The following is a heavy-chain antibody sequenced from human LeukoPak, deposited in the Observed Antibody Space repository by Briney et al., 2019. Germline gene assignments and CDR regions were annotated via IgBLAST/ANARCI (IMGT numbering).Heavy chain of an antibody. V-gene: IGHV3-23*01. CDR3: ARHRSDSSGYYFFDY. J-gene: IGHJ4*02. CDR2: ISGSGGST. CDR1: GFTFSSYA. D-gene: IGHD3-22*01. Sequence: PGGSLRLSCAASGFTFSSYAMSWARQAPGKGLEWVSAISGSGGSTYYADSVKGRFTISRDNAKNSLYLQMNSLRAEDTAVYYCARHRSDSSGYYFFDYWGQGTLVTVSS.